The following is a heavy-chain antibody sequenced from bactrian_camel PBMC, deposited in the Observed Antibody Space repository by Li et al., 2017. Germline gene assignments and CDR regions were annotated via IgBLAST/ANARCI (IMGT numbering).Heavy chain of an antibody. J-gene: IGHJ4*01. D-gene: IGHD3*01. V-gene: IGHV3S31*01. CDR2: MYVDGGDGR. CDR1: RYTARPPC. Sequence: DVQLVESGGGSVQPGGSLTLSCTASRYTARPPCMGWVRQAPGGARQGIASMYVDGGDGRAIWTDRSVRGRFTITYDNGKNTAYLQMDDLKPDDTAMYYCAVDSDQFCVGRLPPWPRHTSGRGTQVTVSS.